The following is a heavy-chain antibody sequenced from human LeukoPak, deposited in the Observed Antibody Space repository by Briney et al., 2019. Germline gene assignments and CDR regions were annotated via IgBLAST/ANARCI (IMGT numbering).Heavy chain of an antibody. D-gene: IGHD1-26*01. CDR1: GGSFSGYY. CDR3: ATSIGSSARQVDY. J-gene: IGHJ4*02. CDR2: INHSGST. Sequence: PSEALSLTCAVYGGSFSGYYWSWIRQPPGKGLEWIGEINHSGSTNYNPSLKSRVTISVDTSKNQFSLKLSSVTAADTAVYYCATSIGSSARQVDYWGQGTLVTVSS. V-gene: IGHV4-34*01.